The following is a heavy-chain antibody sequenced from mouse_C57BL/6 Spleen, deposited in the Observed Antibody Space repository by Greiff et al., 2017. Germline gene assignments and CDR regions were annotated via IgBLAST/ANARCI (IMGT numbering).Heavy chain of an antibody. J-gene: IGHJ3*01. V-gene: IGHV14-2*01. CDR2: IDPEDGET. D-gene: IGHD2-2*01. CDR1: GFNIKDYY. CDR3: ARGYYGYDSWFAY. Sequence: VQLQQSGAELVKPGASVKLSCTASGFNIKDYYMHWVKQRTEQGLEWIGRIDPEDGETKYAPKFPGKATITADTSSNTAYLQLSSLTSEDTAVYYCARGYYGYDSWFAYWGQGTLVTVSA.